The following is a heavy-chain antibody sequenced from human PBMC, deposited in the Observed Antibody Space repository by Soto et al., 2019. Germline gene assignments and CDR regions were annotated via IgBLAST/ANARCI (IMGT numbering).Heavy chain of an antibody. D-gene: IGHD3-22*01. V-gene: IGHV5-10-1*01. CDR1: GYSFTSYW. CDR3: ARPLYYYDSSGYSSRGAFDI. J-gene: IGHJ3*02. Sequence: PGESLKISCKGSGYSFTSYWISWVRQMPGKGLEWMGRIDPSDSYTNCSPSFQGHVTISADKSISTAYLQWSSLKASDTAMYYCARPLYYYDSSGYSSRGAFDIWGQGTMVTVSS. CDR2: IDPSDSYT.